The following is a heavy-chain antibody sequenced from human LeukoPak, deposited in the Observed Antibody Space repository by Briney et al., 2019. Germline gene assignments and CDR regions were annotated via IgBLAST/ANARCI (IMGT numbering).Heavy chain of an antibody. J-gene: IGHJ3*02. CDR2: IHYTGIT. Sequence: SETLSLTCIASGGSMNNYYWSWIRQPPGTGLEWIAYIHYTGITNYNPFLKSRVTISLDTSKSQFSLKLNSVTAADTAFYYCARILEGSGATFDIWGQGTMVTVSS. D-gene: IGHD6-25*01. CDR3: ARILEGSGATFDI. V-gene: IGHV4-59*01. CDR1: GGSMNNYY.